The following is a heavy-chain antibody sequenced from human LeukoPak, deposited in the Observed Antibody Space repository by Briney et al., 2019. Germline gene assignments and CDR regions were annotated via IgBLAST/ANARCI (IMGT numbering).Heavy chain of an antibody. D-gene: IGHD2/OR15-2a*01. J-gene: IGHJ6*01. CDR2: ISGTGDNT. V-gene: IGHV3-23*01. CDR3: AKMKGHPLPKYFMDV. CDR1: GFTFSGLA. Sequence: PGGSLRLSCAASGFTFSGLAMRWVRRTPGKGLEWVSGISGTGDNTLYADSVKGRFTISRDNSKNTLYLEMNSLRAEDTAIYYCAKMKGHPLPKYFMDVWGQGTTVTVSS.